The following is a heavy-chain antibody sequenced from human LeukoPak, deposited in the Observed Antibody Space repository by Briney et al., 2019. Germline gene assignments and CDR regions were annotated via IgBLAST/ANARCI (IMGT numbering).Heavy chain of an antibody. CDR2: ISSSGSTI. Sequence: PGGSLRLSCAASGFTFSNYEMNWVRQAPGPGLEWFSYISSSGSTIYYADSVKGRFTISRDNAKNSLYLQMNSLRAEDTSIYYCARDPRFHYGSGSTSDYWGQGTLVTVSS. CDR1: GFTFSNYE. J-gene: IGHJ4*02. D-gene: IGHD3-10*01. V-gene: IGHV3-48*03. CDR3: ARDPRFHYGSGSTSDY.